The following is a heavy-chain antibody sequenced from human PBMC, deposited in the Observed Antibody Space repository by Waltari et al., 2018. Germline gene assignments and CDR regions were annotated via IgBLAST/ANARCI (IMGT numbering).Heavy chain of an antibody. V-gene: IGHV1-18*01. D-gene: IGHD6-19*01. Sequence: QVQLVQSGAEVKKPGASVKVSCKASGYTFTSYGISWLRQAPGHGLEWMGLISAYNGNTNYAQKLQRQVPMTTDTSTSTAYMELRSLRYDDTAVYYCARRAAVAGTGLLDDYWGQGTLVTVSS. J-gene: IGHJ4*02. CDR2: ISAYNGNT. CDR1: GYTFTSYG. CDR3: ARRAAVAGTGLLDDY.